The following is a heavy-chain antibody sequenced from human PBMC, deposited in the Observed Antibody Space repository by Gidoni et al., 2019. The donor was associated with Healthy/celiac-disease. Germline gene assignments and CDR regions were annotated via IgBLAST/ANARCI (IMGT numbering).Heavy chain of an antibody. Sequence: QVQLQESGPGLVKPSETLSLTRTVSGGSISSYYWSWIRQPPGKGLEWIGYIYYSGSTNYNPSLKSRVTISVDTSKNQFSLKLSSVTAADTAVYYCARDVVDAFDIWGQGTMVTVSS. CDR3: ARDVVDAFDI. CDR2: IYYSGST. V-gene: IGHV4-59*01. D-gene: IGHD2-15*01. CDR1: GGSISSYY. J-gene: IGHJ3*02.